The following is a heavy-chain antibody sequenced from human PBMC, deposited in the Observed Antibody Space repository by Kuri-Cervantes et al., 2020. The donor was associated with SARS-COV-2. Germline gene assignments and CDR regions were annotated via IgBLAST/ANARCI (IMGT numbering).Heavy chain of an antibody. J-gene: IGHJ3*02. V-gene: IGHV3-11*05. D-gene: IGHD6-19*01. Sequence: GESLKISCAASGFTFSDYYMSWIRQAPGKGLEWVPYISSSSSYTNYADSVKGRFTISRDNAKNSLYLQMNSLRAEDTAVYYCARAPQWVAGDDAFDIWGQGTMVTVSS. CDR3: ARAPQWVAGDDAFDI. CDR2: ISSSSSYT. CDR1: GFTFSDYY.